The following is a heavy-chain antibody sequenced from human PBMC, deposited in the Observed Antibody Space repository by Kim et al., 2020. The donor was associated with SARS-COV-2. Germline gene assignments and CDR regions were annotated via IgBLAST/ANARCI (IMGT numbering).Heavy chain of an antibody. J-gene: IGHJ4*02. CDR3: ARGEGGQAYYFDY. Sequence: GESLKISCKGSGYSFTSYWISWVRKMPGKGLEWMGSIDPSDSYTNYSPSFQGHVTISADKSISTAYLQWSSLKASDTAMYYCARGEGGQAYYFDYWGQGTLVTVSS. V-gene: IGHV5-10-1*01. CDR2: IDPSDSYT. CDR1: GYSFTSYW. D-gene: IGHD2-15*01.